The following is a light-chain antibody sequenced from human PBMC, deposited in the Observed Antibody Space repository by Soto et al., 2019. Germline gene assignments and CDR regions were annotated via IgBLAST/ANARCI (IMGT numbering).Light chain of an antibody. V-gene: IGLV4-69*01. CDR3: QTWGSGIVV. J-gene: IGLJ2*01. CDR1: SGHSNYA. Sequence: QAVVTQSPSDSASLGASVKLTCTLSSGHSNYAIAWHQQQSEKGPRYLMKLNSDGSHSKGDGIPDRFSGSSSGAERYLTIVGVQSEDEADYYCQTWGSGIVVFGGGTKLTVL. CDR2: LNSDGSH.